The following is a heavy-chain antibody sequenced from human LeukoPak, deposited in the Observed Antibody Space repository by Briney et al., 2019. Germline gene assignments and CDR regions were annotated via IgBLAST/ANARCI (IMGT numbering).Heavy chain of an antibody. D-gene: IGHD2/OR15-2a*01. Sequence: GGSLRLSCAASGFTLSDHFMDWVRQAPGKGLEWVGRSRNKANSYTTVYAASVKGRFTISRDDSANSLYLQMNSLEVEDTAVYFCARGHNSFDIWGQGAMVTVSS. CDR1: GFTLSDHF. J-gene: IGHJ3*02. V-gene: IGHV3-72*01. CDR2: SRNKANSYTT. CDR3: ARGHNSFDI.